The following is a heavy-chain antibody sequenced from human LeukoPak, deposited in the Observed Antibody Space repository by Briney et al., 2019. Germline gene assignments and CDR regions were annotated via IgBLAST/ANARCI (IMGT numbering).Heavy chain of an antibody. Sequence: SDTLSLTCTVSGGSISSYYWSWIRQPPGKGLEWIGYIYYSGSTNYNPSLKSRVTISVDTSKNQFSLKLSSVTAADTAVYYCARDPSSGWFNYFDYWGQGTLVTVSS. CDR1: GGSISSYY. CDR2: IYYSGST. D-gene: IGHD6-19*01. CDR3: ARDPSSGWFNYFDY. J-gene: IGHJ4*02. V-gene: IGHV4-59*01.